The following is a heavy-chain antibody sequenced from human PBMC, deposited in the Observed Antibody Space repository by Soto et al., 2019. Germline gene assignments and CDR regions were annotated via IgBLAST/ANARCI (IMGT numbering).Heavy chain of an antibody. J-gene: IGHJ4*02. Sequence: PGGSLRLSXAASGFTFTRYAMSWVRQAPGKGLEWVSAITGSGATTYFADSVKGRFTISRDNSENTLFLQMNSLRAEDTAVYYCATQMFGSGYFDYWGQGTLVTVSS. CDR2: ITGSGATT. V-gene: IGHV3-23*01. D-gene: IGHD3-16*01. CDR3: ATQMFGSGYFDY. CDR1: GFTFTRYA.